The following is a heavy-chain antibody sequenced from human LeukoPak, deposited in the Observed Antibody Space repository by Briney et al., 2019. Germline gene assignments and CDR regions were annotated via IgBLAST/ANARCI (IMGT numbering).Heavy chain of an antibody. CDR1: GFTFSSYW. D-gene: IGHD2-2*01. V-gene: IGHV3-7*05. CDR2: IKQDGGEK. J-gene: IGHJ4*02. Sequence: GGSLRLSCAASGFTFSSYWMSWVRQAPGKGLEWVANIKQDGGEKYYVDSVKGRFTISRDNAKNSLSLQMNSVRPEDTAVYYCARADRTSWFDYWGQGTLVTVSS. CDR3: ARADRTSWFDY.